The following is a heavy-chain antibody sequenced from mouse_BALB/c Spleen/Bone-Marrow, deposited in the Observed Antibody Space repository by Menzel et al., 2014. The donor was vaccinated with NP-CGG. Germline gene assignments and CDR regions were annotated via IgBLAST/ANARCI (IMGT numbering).Heavy chain of an antibody. CDR1: GYSFTGYY. V-gene: IGHV1-31*01. CDR3: ASYDGGFAY. J-gene: IGHJ3*01. CDR2: INPYNGAT. D-gene: IGHD2-12*01. Sequence: VQLQQSGLELVKPGASVKISCKASGYSFTGYYMHWVKQSHVKSLEWIGRINPYNGATSYNQNFKDKASLTVDKSSSTAYMELHSLTSEDSAVYYCASYDGGFAYWGQGTLVTVSA.